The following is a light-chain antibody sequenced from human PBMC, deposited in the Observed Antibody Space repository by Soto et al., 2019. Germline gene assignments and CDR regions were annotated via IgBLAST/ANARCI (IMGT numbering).Light chain of an antibody. J-gene: IGKJ5*01. CDR3: QQYNNWPFS. CDR1: QTFSNSF. V-gene: IGKV3-20*01. CDR2: GAS. Sequence: LTLSPGTVSLSTGERATLSCRASQTFSNSFLSWFQQIPGQAPRLLIYGASMRATGIPDRFSGSGSGTDFTLTISGLQSEDSAVYFCQQYNNWPFSFGQGTRLEIK.